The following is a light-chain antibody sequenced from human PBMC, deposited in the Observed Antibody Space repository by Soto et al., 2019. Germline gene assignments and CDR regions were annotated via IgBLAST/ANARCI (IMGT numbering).Light chain of an antibody. CDR3: QQYGSSPPIT. CDR2: GAS. Sequence: EIVMTQSPGTLSVSPGERATLSCRASQTITPTFLAWYQQKPGQAPRLLIYGASSRATGIPDRFSGSGSGTDFTLTISRLEPEDFAVYYCQQYGSSPPITFGQGTRLEIK. V-gene: IGKV3-20*01. J-gene: IGKJ5*01. CDR1: QTITPTF.